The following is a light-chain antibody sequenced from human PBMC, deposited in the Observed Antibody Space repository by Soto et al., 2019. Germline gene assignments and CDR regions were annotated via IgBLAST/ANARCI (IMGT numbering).Light chain of an antibody. V-gene: IGLV1-47*02. CDR3: AAWDDSLSGVV. CDR1: SSKIGSNY. CDR2: SNN. Sequence: QSVLTQPPSASGTPGQRVTISCSGSSSKIGSNYVYWYQQLPGTAPKLLIYSNNQRPSGVPDRFSGYKSGTSASLAISGLRSEDEADYYCAAWDDSLSGVVFGGGTKVTVL. J-gene: IGLJ2*01.